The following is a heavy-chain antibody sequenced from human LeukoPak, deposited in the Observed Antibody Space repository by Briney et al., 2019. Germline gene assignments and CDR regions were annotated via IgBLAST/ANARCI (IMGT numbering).Heavy chain of an antibody. J-gene: IGHJ6*03. CDR2: IYYSGST. V-gene: IGHV4-59*01. Sequence: LETLSLTCTVSGGSISSYYWSWIRQPPGKGLEWIGYIYYSGSTNYNPSLKSRVTISVDTSKNQFSLKLSSVTAADTAVYYCARVRGGGIKSYYMDVWGKGTTVTISS. CDR3: ARVRGGGIKSYYMDV. D-gene: IGHD3-16*01. CDR1: GGSISSYY.